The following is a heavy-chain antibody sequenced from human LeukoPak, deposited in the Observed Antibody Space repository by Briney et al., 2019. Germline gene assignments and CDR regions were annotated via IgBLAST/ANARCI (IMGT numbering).Heavy chain of an antibody. CDR1: GFTFSSYD. J-gene: IGHJ5*02. CDR3: ARDEGSIVVVPAAPGGWFDP. D-gene: IGHD2-2*01. CDR2: IGTAGDT. Sequence: GGSLRLSCAASGFTFSSYDMHWVRQATGKGLEWVSAIGTAGDTYYPGSVKGRFTISRENAKNSLYLQMNSLRAGDTAVYYCARDEGSIVVVPAAPGGWFDPWGQGTLVTVSS. V-gene: IGHV3-13*01.